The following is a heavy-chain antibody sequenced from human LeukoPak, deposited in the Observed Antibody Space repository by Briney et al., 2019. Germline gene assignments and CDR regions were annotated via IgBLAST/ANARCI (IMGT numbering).Heavy chain of an antibody. D-gene: IGHD6-19*01. J-gene: IGHJ4*02. CDR1: GFTFSSYA. V-gene: IGHV3-23*01. CDR3: AKVHGGVAGLDTYFDY. Sequence: GGSLILSCAASGFTFSSYAMSWVRQAPGKGLEWVSVISNSGGSTFYADSVKGRFTISRDNSKNTLYLQMNSLRAEDTAVYYCAKVHGGVAGLDTYFDYWGQGTLVTVSS. CDR2: ISNSGGST.